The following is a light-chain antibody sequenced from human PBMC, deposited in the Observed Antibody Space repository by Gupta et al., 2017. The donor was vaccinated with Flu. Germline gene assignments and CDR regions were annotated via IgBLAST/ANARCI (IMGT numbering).Light chain of an antibody. J-gene: IGKJ1*01. Sequence: DIQMTQSPSSLSASVGDRVAITCRASQSIGTYVNWYQRKPGRAPKLMIYAASRGQSGVSSGFSGSGSDIDLTLTSTRRQYEAFAIYYVQHSFGNRTFGHGTRVEVK. CDR1: QSIGTY. CDR3: QHSFGNRT. CDR2: AAS. V-gene: IGKV1-39*01.